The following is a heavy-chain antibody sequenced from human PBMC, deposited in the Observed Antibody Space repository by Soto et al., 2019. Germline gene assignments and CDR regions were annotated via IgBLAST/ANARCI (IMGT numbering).Heavy chain of an antibody. CDR3: ARDPPMVRGVIIAQKKHGMDV. Sequence: ASVKVSCKASGGTFSSYAISWVRQAPGQGLEWMGGIIPIFGTANYAQKFQGRVTITADKSTSTAYMELSSLRSEDTAVYYCARDPPMVRGVIIAQKKHGMDVWGQGTTVTVSS. V-gene: IGHV1-69*06. CDR1: GGTFSSYA. CDR2: IIPIFGTA. J-gene: IGHJ6*02. D-gene: IGHD3-10*01.